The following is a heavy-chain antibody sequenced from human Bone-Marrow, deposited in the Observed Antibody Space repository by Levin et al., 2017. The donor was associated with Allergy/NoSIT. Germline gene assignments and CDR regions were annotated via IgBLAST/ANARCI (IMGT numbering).Heavy chain of an antibody. D-gene: IGHD5-24*01. Sequence: SETLSLTCTVAGDSLSSYYWSWIRQPPGKRLEWIAYISYSGSTNYNPSLKSRVTLSVDTSKNHFSLNLTSVTAADTAVYYCARSLRRENFDYWGQGILVTVSS. CDR1: GDSLSSYY. CDR2: ISYSGST. V-gene: IGHV4-59*01. J-gene: IGHJ4*02. CDR3: ARSLRRENFDY.